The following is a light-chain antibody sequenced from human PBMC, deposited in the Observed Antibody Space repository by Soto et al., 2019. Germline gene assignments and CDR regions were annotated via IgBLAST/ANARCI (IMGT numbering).Light chain of an antibody. CDR3: QQRSNWPRGFT. J-gene: IGKJ3*01. Sequence: EIVLTQSPATLSLSPGERATLSCRASQSVSSYLAWYQQKPGQAPRLLIYDASNRATGIPARFSGSGSGTDFTLTISSLEPEDFAVYSGQQRSNWPRGFTFGPGTKVDIK. CDR1: QSVSSY. V-gene: IGKV3-11*01. CDR2: DAS.